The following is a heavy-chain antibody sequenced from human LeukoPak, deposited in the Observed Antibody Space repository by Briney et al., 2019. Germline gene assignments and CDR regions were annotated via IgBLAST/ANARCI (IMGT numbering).Heavy chain of an antibody. J-gene: IGHJ4*02. CDR2: IEGDARSQ. V-gene: IGHV3-7*03. D-gene: IGHD6-19*01. CDR3: ARVIVAVVGQSDHFDS. Sequence: GGSLRLSCTASGFTLRNYWMTWVRQGPGKGLEWVANIEGDARSQYYGDPVKGRFTISKDNAKNSLYLQMDSLRAEDTAIYYCARVIVAVVGQSDHFDSWGPGTVDTVSS. CDR1: GFTLRNYW.